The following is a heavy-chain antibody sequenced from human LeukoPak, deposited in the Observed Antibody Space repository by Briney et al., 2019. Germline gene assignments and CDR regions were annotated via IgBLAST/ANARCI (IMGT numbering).Heavy chain of an antibody. CDR2: ISSSGSTI. D-gene: IGHD6-13*01. J-gene: IGHJ4*02. V-gene: IGHV3-11*04. CDR1: GFTFSDYY. CDR3: ARLYSSSWPLDY. Sequence: GGSQRLSCAASGFTFSDYYMSWIRQAPGKGLEWVSYISSSGSTIYYADSVKGRFTISRDNAKNSLYLQMNSLRAEDTAVYYCARLYSSSWPLDYWGQGTLVTVSP.